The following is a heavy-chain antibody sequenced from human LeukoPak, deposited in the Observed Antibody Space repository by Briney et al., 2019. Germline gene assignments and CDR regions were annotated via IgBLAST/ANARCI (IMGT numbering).Heavy chain of an antibody. Sequence: ASVKVSCKASGYTFTSYGISWVRQAPGQGLEWMGWISAYNGNTNYAQKLQGRVTMTTDTSTSTAYMELSSLRSEDTAVYYCARVDITPTGIKINFDYWGQGILVTVSA. CDR3: ARVDITPTGIKINFDY. D-gene: IGHD6-13*01. V-gene: IGHV1-18*01. CDR1: GYTFTSYG. J-gene: IGHJ4*02. CDR2: ISAYNGNT.